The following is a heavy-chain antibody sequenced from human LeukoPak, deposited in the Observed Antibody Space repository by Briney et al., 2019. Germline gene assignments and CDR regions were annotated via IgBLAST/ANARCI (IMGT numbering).Heavy chain of an antibody. D-gene: IGHD3-10*01. Sequence: SETLSLTCTVSGGSMSSHYWSWIQQPPGNRLEWIGYIYYSGITNYNPSLKSRVTISVDTSKNQFSLKLSSVTAADTAVYYCARDILSYSYYMDIWGKGTTVTVSS. CDR2: IYYSGIT. CDR1: GGSMSSHY. V-gene: IGHV4-59*11. CDR3: ARDILSYSYYMDI. J-gene: IGHJ6*03.